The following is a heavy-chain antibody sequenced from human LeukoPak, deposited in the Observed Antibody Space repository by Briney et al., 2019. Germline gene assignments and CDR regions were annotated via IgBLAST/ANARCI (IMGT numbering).Heavy chain of an antibody. CDR1: GESISGFY. D-gene: IGHD6-19*01. CDR3: ARDLRWLVPSSPYYFDY. CDR2: IYYSGST. V-gene: IGHV4-59*12. J-gene: IGHJ4*02. Sequence: KASETLSLTCTISGESISGFYWNWIRQPPGKGLEWLGYIYYSGSTNYNPSLKNRVTISIDTSKNQFSLKLSSVTAADTAVYYCARDLRWLVPSSPYYFDYWGQGTLVTVSS.